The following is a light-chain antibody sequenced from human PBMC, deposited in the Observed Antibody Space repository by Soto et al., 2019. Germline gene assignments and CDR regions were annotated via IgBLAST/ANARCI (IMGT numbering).Light chain of an antibody. CDR2: GTF. CDR3: QQHINWPLT. J-gene: IGKJ4*01. V-gene: IGKV3-15*01. CDR1: QPIGSK. Sequence: EIVLTQSPVTLSVSPGERATLSCRASQPIGSKLAWYQQKPGQAPRLLIYGTFTRATGVPTKFSGSGSGTDFTLTISSLQSEDFAVYYCQQHINWPLTFGGGTKVEIK.